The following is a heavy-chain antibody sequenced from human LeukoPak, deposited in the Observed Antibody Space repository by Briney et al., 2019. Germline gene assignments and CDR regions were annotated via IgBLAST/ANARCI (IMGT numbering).Heavy chain of an antibody. J-gene: IGHJ4*02. Sequence: GTSLRLSCAASGFTFSSYAMHWIRQAPGKGLEWVAVISYDGSNEYYADSMKGRFTISRDNSKNTLYLQINSLRADDTVVYFCARDRGIGVAGSYYFDYWGQGTLLTVSS. CDR3: ARDRGIGVAGSYYFDY. D-gene: IGHD2-15*01. CDR2: ISYDGSNE. V-gene: IGHV3-30-3*01. CDR1: GFTFSSYA.